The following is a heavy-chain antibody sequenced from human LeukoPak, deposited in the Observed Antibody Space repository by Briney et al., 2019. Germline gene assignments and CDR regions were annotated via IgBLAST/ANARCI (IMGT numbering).Heavy chain of an antibody. D-gene: IGHD3-10*01. V-gene: IGHV3-74*01. CDR1: GFTFSSYW. J-gene: IGHJ5*02. Sequence: GGSLRLSCAASGFTFSSYWMHWVRQAPGKGLVWVSRINSDGSSTRYADSVKGRFTISRDNTKNTLYLQMNSLRAEDTAVYYCARSGSYYSSWFDPWGQGTLVTVSS. CDR3: ARSGSYYSSWFDP. CDR2: INSDGSST.